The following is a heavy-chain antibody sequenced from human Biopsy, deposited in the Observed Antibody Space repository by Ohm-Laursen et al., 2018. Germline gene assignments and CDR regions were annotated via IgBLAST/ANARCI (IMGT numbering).Heavy chain of an antibody. D-gene: IGHD5-24*01. CDR2: ITSGSSFI. CDR1: GFTLSGYT. V-gene: IGHV3-21*06. CDR3: AKDLGRAESYGMDV. Sequence: SLRLSCAASGFTLSGYTMNWVRQAPGKGLEWVSSITSGSSFINYADPVKGRFTVSRDNAKNSLSLQMSSLRAEDTAVYYCAKDLGRAESYGMDVWGQGTTVTVSS. J-gene: IGHJ6*02.